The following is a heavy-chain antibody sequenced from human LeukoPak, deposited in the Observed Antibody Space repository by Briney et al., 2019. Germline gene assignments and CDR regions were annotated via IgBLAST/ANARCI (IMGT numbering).Heavy chain of an antibody. J-gene: IGHJ3*02. CDR1: GFTFSIYS. V-gene: IGHV3-21*01. Sequence: GGSLRLSCAASGFTFSIYSMNWVRQAPGKGLEWVSSISSSSSYIYYADSVKGRFTISRDNAKNSLYLQMNSLRAEDTAVYYCARDPYYYDSSGYYYAGLDAFDIWGQGTMVTVSS. CDR3: ARDPYYYDSSGYYYAGLDAFDI. D-gene: IGHD3-22*01. CDR2: ISSSSSYI.